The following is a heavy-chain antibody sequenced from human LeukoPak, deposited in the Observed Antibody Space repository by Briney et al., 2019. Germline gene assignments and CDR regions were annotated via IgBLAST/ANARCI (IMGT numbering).Heavy chain of an antibody. V-gene: IGHV1-69*05. D-gene: IGHD1-26*01. J-gene: IGHJ5*02. Sequence: ASVKVSCKASGRTFSSYAISWVRQAPGQGLEWMGGIIPIFGTANYAQKFQGRVTITTDESTSTAYMELSSLRSEDTAVYYCARDRDGSSYNWFDPWGQGTLVTVSS. CDR2: IIPIFGTA. CDR1: GRTFSSYA. CDR3: ARDRDGSSYNWFDP.